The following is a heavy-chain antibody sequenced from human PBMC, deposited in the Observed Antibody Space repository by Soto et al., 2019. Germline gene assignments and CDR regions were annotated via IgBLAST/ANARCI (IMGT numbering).Heavy chain of an antibody. V-gene: IGHV3-21*01. CDR1: GFTFNSYS. CDR2: MSRSSRYI. CDR3: ARGGGVAATLANYFDY. J-gene: IGHJ4*02. Sequence: EVQLVESGGGLVKPGGSLRLSCAASGFTFNSYSMNWVRQAPGKGLEWVSSMSRSSRYIYYADSVKGRFTISRDNAKNSVYLQMNSLRAEDTAVYYCARGGGVAATLANYFDYWGQGTLVTVSS. D-gene: IGHD2-15*01.